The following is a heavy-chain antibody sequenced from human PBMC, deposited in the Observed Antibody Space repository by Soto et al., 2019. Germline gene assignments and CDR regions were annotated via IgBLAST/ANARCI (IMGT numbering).Heavy chain of an antibody. CDR2: TYYKSKWNN. CDR3: TGITWFRGMDV. Sequence: PSQTLSLTCAISGDSVSSNSAGWNLIRQSPSRGLEWLGRTYYKSKWNNDYALSVKSRITINPDTSKNQFSLHPYSVTPEDTAVYYCTGITWFRGMDVWGQGTPVTVSS. V-gene: IGHV6-1*01. D-gene: IGHD3-10*01. CDR1: GDSVSSNSAG. J-gene: IGHJ6*02.